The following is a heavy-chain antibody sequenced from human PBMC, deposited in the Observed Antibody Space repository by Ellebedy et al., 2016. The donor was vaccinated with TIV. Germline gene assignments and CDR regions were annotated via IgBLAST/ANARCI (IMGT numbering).Heavy chain of an antibody. CDR1: GFSFKTYG. J-gene: IGHJ4*02. CDR3: AKDGEADSIGYPTPDY. D-gene: IGHD3-22*01. V-gene: IGHV3-30*18. Sequence: GGSLRLXCAASGFSFKTYGMHWVRQSPGKGLEWVALMSYDGSNKYYRDSVRGRFTISRDNSKNTLYLQMNSLRTEDTAVYYCAKDGEADSIGYPTPDYWGQGTLVTVSS. CDR2: MSYDGSNK.